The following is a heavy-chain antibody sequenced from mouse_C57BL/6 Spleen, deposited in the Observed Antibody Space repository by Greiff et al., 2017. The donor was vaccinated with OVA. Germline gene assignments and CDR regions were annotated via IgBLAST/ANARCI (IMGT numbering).Heavy chain of an antibody. Sequence: QVQLQQPGAELVRPGTSVKLSCKASGYTFTSYWMHWVKQRPGQGLEWIGVIDPSDSYTNYNQKFKGKATLTVDTSSSTAYMQLSSLTSEDSAVYYCARKMHYDDDIGYFDYWGQGTTLTVSS. CDR3: ARKMHYDDDIGYFDY. D-gene: IGHD2-4*01. CDR1: GYTFTSYW. V-gene: IGHV1-59*01. CDR2: IDPSDSYT. J-gene: IGHJ2*01.